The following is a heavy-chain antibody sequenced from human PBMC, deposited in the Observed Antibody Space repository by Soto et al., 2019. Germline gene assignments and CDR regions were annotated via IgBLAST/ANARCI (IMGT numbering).Heavy chain of an antibody. Sequence: QVQLQQWGAGLLKPSETLSLTCAVYGGSFSGYYWSWIRQPPGKGLEWIGEINHSGSTNYNPSLKSRVTISVDTSKNQFSLKLSSVTAADTAVYYCARPREWPRRHGGAFDIWGQGTMVTVSS. V-gene: IGHV4-34*01. J-gene: IGHJ3*02. CDR2: INHSGST. CDR3: ARPREWPRRHGGAFDI. CDR1: GGSFSGYY. D-gene: IGHD5-12*01.